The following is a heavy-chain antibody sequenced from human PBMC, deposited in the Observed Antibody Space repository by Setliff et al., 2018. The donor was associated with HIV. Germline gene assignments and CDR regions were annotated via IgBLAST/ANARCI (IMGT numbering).Heavy chain of an antibody. CDR2: IKSDGSST. J-gene: IGHJ3*01. V-gene: IGHV3-74*01. CDR1: GFTFSTYW. Sequence: PGGSLRLSCAASGFTFSTYWMHWVRQAPGKGLVWVSRIKSDGSSTNYADSVKGRFTISRDSAENSLFLQMNSLRADDMAVYYCARDIGSGSLQDAFDLWGQGTMVTVSS. CDR3: ARDIGSGSLQDAFDL. D-gene: IGHD3-3*01.